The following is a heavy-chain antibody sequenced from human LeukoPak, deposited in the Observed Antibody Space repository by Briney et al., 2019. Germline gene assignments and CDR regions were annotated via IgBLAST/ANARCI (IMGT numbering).Heavy chain of an antibody. J-gene: IGHJ3*02. CDR1: GYSFTNYS. Sequence: ASVKVSCKASGYSFTNYSMPWVRQAPGQRLEWRGWSNVDNGNTKYSPELQGRVTITRDTSASTASMEPSSLRSEDTAVYYCASVTIVVSRSEAGAFDIWGQGTMVTVSS. CDR3: ASVTIVVSRSEAGAFDI. D-gene: IGHD3-22*01. V-gene: IGHV1-3*02. CDR2: SNVDNGNT.